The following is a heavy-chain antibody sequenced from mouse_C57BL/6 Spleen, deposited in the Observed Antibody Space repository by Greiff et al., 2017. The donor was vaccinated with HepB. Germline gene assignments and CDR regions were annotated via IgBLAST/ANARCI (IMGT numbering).Heavy chain of an antibody. CDR2: ISSGSSTI. CDR1: GFTFSDYG. D-gene: IGHD2-1*01. J-gene: IGHJ2*01. V-gene: IGHV5-17*01. CDR3: ARRNYYGNYFDY. Sequence: EVQLVESGGGLVKPGGSLKLSCAASGFTFSDYGMHWVRQAPEKGLEWVAYISSGSSTIYYADTVKGRFTISRDNAKNTLFLQMTSRRSEDTAMYYCARRNYYGNYFDYWGQGTTLTVSS.